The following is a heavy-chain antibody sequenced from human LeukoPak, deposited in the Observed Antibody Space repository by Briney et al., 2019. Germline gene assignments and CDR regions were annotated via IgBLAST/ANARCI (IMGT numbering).Heavy chain of an antibody. CDR1: GFSFSNYW. CDR2: INEDGSQK. Sequence: GGSLRLSCSVSGFSFSNYWMSWVRQAPGNGLEWVASINEDGSQKQYVDSVKGRFTISRDNAKNSLYLQVNSLRAEDTAVYYCATGRSMPTWGQGTLVTVSS. D-gene: IGHD2-2*01. V-gene: IGHV3-7*01. J-gene: IGHJ5*02. CDR3: ATGRSMPT.